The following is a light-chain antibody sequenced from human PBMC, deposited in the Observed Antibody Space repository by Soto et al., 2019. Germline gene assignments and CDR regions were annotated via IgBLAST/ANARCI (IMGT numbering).Light chain of an antibody. CDR1: QSVSSN. Sequence: ETVLTQSPGSLSLSLGDRATLSCRASQSVSSNLAWYQQKPGQAPRLLIYGASTRATGIPARFSGSGSGTEFTLTISSLQSEDFAVYYCQQYNNWPLFGGGTKVDIK. CDR2: GAS. V-gene: IGKV3-15*01. CDR3: QQYNNWPL. J-gene: IGKJ4*01.